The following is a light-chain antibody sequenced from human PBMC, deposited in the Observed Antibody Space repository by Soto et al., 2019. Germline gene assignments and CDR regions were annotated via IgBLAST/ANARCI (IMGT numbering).Light chain of an antibody. V-gene: IGKV1-5*03. Sequence: DIQMTQSPSTLSASVGDRVTVTCRASQSVNNWLAWYQQKPGNAPKLLIYKASSLQSGVPSRFSGSGSGTEFNLTISSLQPDDFATYYCQQYKSYLYTFGQGTKLEIK. CDR3: QQYKSYLYT. CDR1: QSVNNW. CDR2: KAS. J-gene: IGKJ2*01.